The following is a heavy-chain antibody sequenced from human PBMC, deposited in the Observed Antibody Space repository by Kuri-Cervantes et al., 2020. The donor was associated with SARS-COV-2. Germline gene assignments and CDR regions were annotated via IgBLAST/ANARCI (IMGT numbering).Heavy chain of an antibody. Sequence: ASVKVSCKASGYTFSGNYMHWVRQAPGQGLEWMGMINPSGGATSYAQKLQGRVIMTRDTSTSTVYMELSSLRSDDTAVYYCAREYGFNWFAPWGQGTLVNVSS. CDR3: AREYGFNWFAP. D-gene: IGHD5-24*01. CDR1: GYTFSGNY. CDR2: INPSGGAT. J-gene: IGHJ5*02. V-gene: IGHV1-46*03.